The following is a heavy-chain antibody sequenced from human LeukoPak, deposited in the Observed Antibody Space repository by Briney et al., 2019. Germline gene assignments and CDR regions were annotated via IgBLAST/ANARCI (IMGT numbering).Heavy chain of an antibody. CDR2: INAGNGNT. D-gene: IGHD6-25*01. V-gene: IGHV1-3*01. J-gene: IGHJ3*02. CDR3: AREAASDAFDI. CDR1: GYTFTSYA. Sequence: ASVKVSCKASGYTFTSYAMHWVRQAPGQRLEWMGWINAGNGNTKYSRKFQGRVTITRDTSASTAYMKLSSLRSEDTAVYYCAREAASDAFDIWGQGTMVTVSS.